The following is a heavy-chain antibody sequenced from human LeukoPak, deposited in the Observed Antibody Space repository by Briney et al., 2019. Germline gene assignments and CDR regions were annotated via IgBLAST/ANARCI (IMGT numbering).Heavy chain of an antibody. V-gene: IGHV3-21*01. CDR3: AGGARGIVGAEESDY. CDR2: ISSSSSYI. J-gene: IGHJ4*02. CDR1: GFTLSIYS. D-gene: IGHD1-26*01. Sequence: PGGSLRLSCAASGFTLSIYSMNWVRQAPGKGLEWVSSISSSSSYIYYADSVKGRFTISRDNAKNSLYLQMNSLRAEDTAVYYCAGGARGIVGAEESDYWGQGTLVTVSS.